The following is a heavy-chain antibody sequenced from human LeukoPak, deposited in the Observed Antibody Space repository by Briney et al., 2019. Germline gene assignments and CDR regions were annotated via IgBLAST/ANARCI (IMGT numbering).Heavy chain of an antibody. Sequence: ASVKVSCKASGYTFTGYYMHWVRQAPGQGLEWMGWINPNSGGTNYAQKFQGRVTMTRDTSISTAYMELSRLRSDDTAVYYCARFHPYYYGMDVWGQGTTVTVSS. J-gene: IGHJ6*02. CDR2: INPNSGGT. CDR1: GYTFTGYY. V-gene: IGHV1-2*02. CDR3: ARFHPYYYGMDV.